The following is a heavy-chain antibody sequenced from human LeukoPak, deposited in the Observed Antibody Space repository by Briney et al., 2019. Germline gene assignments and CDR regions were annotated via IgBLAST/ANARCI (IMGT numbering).Heavy chain of an antibody. CDR2: INSDGSST. V-gene: IGHV3-74*01. D-gene: IGHD1-1*01. CDR3: RGTTTFFDY. CDR1: GFTFSSYW. Sequence: GGSLRLSCAASGFTFSSYWMHWVREAPGKGLVWVSRINSDGSSTSYADSVKGRFTISRDNAKNTLYLQMNSLRAEDTAVYYCRGTTTFFDYWGQGTLVTVSS. J-gene: IGHJ4*02.